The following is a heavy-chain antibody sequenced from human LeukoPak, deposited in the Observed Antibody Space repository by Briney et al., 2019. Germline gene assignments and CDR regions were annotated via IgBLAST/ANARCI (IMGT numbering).Heavy chain of an antibody. CDR2: ISSSSSTI. J-gene: IGHJ5*02. CDR1: GFTFSTYS. CDR3: ARGVNRIQLWGPRNWFDP. Sequence: GGSLRLSCAASGFTFSTYSMNWVRQAPGKGLEWVSYISSSSSTIYYADSVKGRFTISRDNAKNSLYLQMNSLRDEDTAVYYCARGVNRIQLWGPRNWFDPWGQGTLVTVSS. D-gene: IGHD5-18*01. V-gene: IGHV3-48*02.